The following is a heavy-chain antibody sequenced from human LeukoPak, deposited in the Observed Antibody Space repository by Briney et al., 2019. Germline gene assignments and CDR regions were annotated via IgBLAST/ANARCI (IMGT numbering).Heavy chain of an antibody. Sequence: SETLSFTCTVSGGSISSHYWSWIRQPPGKGLEWIGYIYYSGSTNYNPSLKSRVTISVDTSKNQFSLKLSSVTAADTAVYYCARDLFGYFDLWGRGTLVTVSS. CDR1: GGSISSHY. D-gene: IGHD2-21*01. CDR3: ARDLFGYFDL. CDR2: IYYSGST. J-gene: IGHJ2*01. V-gene: IGHV4-59*11.